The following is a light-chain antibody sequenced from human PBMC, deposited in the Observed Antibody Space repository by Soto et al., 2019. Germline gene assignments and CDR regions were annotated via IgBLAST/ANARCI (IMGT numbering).Light chain of an antibody. CDR2: GAS. CDR3: QQYGSAPYT. CDR1: QSVSSSY. V-gene: IGKV3-20*01. Sequence: EIVLTQSPGTLSLSPGERATLSCRASQSVSSSYLAWYQQKPGQAPRLLIYGASSRATGIPHRFSGSGSGTDFTLTISRLEPADFAVYYCQQYGSAPYTFGQGTKLEIK. J-gene: IGKJ2*01.